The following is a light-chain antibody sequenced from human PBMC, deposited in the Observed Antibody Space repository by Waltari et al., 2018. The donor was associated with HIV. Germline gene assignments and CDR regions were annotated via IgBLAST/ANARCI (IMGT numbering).Light chain of an antibody. V-gene: IGLV2-11*01. CDR3: CSYAGSYTWV. CDR2: DVS. CDR1: PRDVRAYNF. Sequence: QSALTQPPSVLGSPGQSVTISCTGTPRDVRAYNFVPWYQQHPGKAPKVLIYDVSKRPSGVPDRFSGSKSGNTASLTISGLQAEDEADYYCCSYAGSYTWVFGGGTKLTVL. J-gene: IGLJ3*02.